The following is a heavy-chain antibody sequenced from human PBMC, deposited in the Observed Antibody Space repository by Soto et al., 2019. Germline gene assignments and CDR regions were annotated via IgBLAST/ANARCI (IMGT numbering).Heavy chain of an antibody. V-gene: IGHV6-1*01. CDR3: ARETLGYCSSTSCYSYYYYYGMDV. CDR1: GDSVSSNSAA. CDR2: TYYRSKWYN. D-gene: IGHD2-2*02. J-gene: IGHJ6*02. Sequence: SQTLSLTCAISGDSVSSNSAAWNWIRQSPSRGLEWLGRTYYRSKWYNDYAVSVKSRITINPDTSKNQFSLQLNSVTPEDTAVYYCARETLGYCSSTSCYSYYYYYGMDVWGQGTTVTVSS.